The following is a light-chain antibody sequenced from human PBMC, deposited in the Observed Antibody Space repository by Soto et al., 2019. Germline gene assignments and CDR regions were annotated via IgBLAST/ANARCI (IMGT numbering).Light chain of an antibody. CDR1: QSVNSN. V-gene: IGKV3-15*01. CDR3: QQYNSWLT. Sequence: EIVMTQSPATLSVSPGERATLSCRASQSVNSNLAWYQQKPGQAPRLLIYGASTRATGIPARFSGSGSGTEFTLIISCLQSEDSAVYFCQQYNSWLTFGGGTKVES. J-gene: IGKJ4*01. CDR2: GAS.